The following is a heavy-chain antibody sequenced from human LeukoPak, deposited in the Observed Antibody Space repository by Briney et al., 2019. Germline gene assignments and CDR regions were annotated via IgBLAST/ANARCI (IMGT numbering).Heavy chain of an antibody. CDR3: ARGGAEILYYDYVWGSYRLDY. J-gene: IGHJ4*02. Sequence: SETLSLTCAVYGGSFSGYYWSWIRQPPGKGLEWIGEINHSGSTNYNPSLKSRVPISVDTSKNQFSLKLSSVTAADTAVYYCARGGAEILYYDYVWGSYRLDYWGQGTLVTVSS. CDR2: INHSGST. V-gene: IGHV4-34*01. D-gene: IGHD3-16*02. CDR1: GGSFSGYY.